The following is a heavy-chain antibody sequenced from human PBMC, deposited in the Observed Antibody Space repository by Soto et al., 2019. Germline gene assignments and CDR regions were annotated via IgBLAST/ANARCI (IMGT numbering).Heavy chain of an antibody. CDR1: GGSISSSRYY. V-gene: IGHV4-39*01. CDR2: IYYSGST. J-gene: IGHJ5*02. D-gene: IGHD6-6*01. CDR3: ARQGQQLVRGFDP. Sequence: SETLSLTCTVSGGSISSSRYYWGWIRQPPGKGLEWIGSIYYSGSTYYNPSLKSRVTISVDTSKNQFSRKLSSVTAADTAVYYCARQGQQLVRGFDPWGQGTLVTGSS.